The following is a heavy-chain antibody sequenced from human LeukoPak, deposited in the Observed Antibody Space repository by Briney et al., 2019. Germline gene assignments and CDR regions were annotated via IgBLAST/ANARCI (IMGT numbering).Heavy chain of an antibody. J-gene: IGHJ3*02. CDR1: GGSISSYY. CDR3: ARERDGYNLNDAFDI. CDR2: IYYSGST. V-gene: IGHV4-59*01. D-gene: IGHD5-24*01. Sequence: SETLSLTCTVSGGSISSYYWSWIRQPPGKGLEWIGYIYYSGSTNYNPSLKSRVTISVDTSKNQFSLKLSSVTAADTAVYYCARERDGYNLNDAFDIWGQGTMVTVSS.